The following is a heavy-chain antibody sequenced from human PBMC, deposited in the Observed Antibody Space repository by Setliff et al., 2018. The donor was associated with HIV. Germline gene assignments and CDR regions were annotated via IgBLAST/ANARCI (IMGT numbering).Heavy chain of an antibody. J-gene: IGHJ4*02. D-gene: IGHD6-19*01. Sequence: SETLSLTCTVSGGSISRGSYSWGWIRQPPGKGLEWIGSISYTGITNYNPSLKSRVTISVDTSQNQFSLKLTSVTAADTAVYYCARLRQWLAFFDSWGRGTRVTVSS. V-gene: IGHV4-39*01. CDR1: GGSISRGSYS. CDR3: ARLRQWLAFFDS. CDR2: ISYTGIT.